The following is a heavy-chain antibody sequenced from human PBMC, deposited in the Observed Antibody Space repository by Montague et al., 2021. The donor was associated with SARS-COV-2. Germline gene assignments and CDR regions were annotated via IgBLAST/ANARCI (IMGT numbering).Heavy chain of an antibody. Sequence: SETLSLTCTVSGVSVTDYYWSWIRQPPGKGLEWVGDVLYNKGTNFSPSLKSRVAISVDTSKNQFSLRLTSVTAADTAFYYSVRHPHYDGLNGPPDFWDQGTLVTVSS. CDR3: VRHPHYDGLNGPPDF. J-gene: IGHJ4*02. D-gene: IGHD3-9*01. CDR1: GVSVTDYY. V-gene: IGHV4-59*08. CDR2: VLYNKGT.